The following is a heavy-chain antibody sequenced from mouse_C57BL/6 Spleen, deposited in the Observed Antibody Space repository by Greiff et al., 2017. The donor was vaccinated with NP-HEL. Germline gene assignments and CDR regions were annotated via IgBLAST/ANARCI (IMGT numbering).Heavy chain of an antibody. D-gene: IGHD1-1*01. V-gene: IGHV1-19*01. CDR2: IHPYNGGT. CDR1: GYTFTDYY. CDR3: ARYYYGSSYGAMDY. J-gene: IGHJ4*01. Sequence: VQLQQSGPVLVKPGASVKMSCKASGYTFTDYYMNWVKQRHGKGLEWIGVIHPYNGGTSYNQTFKGKATLTVDKSSSTAYMELISLTSEDSAVYYGARYYYGSSYGAMDYWGKGTSVTVSS.